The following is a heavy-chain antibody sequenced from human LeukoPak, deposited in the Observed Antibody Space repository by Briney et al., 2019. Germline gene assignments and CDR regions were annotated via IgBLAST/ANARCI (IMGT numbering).Heavy chain of an antibody. Sequence: GASVKVSCKASGYAFTTYYMHWVRQAPGQGLEWMGIINPSGGSTTYAQKFQGRVTMTRDTSTSTVYMELNSLRSEDTAVYYCARIKLGVNAFDIWGQGTVVTVSS. J-gene: IGHJ3*02. D-gene: IGHD7-27*01. CDR1: GYAFTTYY. CDR2: INPSGGST. V-gene: IGHV1-46*03. CDR3: ARIKLGVNAFDI.